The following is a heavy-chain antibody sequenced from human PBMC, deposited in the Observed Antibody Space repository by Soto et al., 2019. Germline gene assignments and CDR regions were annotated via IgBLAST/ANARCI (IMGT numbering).Heavy chain of an antibody. CDR1: GYSFTSSW. CDR3: ERTPGQEVVASWKYYYFSAMDV. D-gene: IGHD3-10*01. CDR2: IHPSDSDT. Sequence: GESLKISCEASGYSFTSSWIGWVRQMPGKGLEWMGIIHPSDSDTKYSPSFQGQVTISVDNSITTAYLQWSSLKASDTAMYYCERTPGQEVVASWKYYYFSAMDVWGQGTTVTVSS. V-gene: IGHV5-51*01. J-gene: IGHJ6*02.